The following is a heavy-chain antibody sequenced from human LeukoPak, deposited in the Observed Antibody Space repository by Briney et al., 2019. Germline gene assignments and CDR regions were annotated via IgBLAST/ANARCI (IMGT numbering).Heavy chain of an antibody. CDR2: IYYSGST. V-gene: IGHV4-39*01. Sequence: SETLSLTCTVSGGSISSSSYYRGWIRQPPGKGLEWIGSIYYSGSTYYNPSLKSRVTMSVDTSKNRFSLKLSSVTAADTAMYYCARSYSSSDHYYYYGMDVWGQGTTVTVSS. D-gene: IGHD6-13*01. CDR1: GGSISSSSYY. CDR3: ARSYSSSDHYYYYGMDV. J-gene: IGHJ6*02.